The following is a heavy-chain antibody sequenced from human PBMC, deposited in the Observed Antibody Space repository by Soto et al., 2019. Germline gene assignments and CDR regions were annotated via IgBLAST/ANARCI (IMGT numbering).Heavy chain of an antibody. D-gene: IGHD3-22*01. V-gene: IGHV3-48*03. CDR3: ARDGDYYDSSGYAFDI. CDR1: GFTFSSYE. Sequence: GVSLRLSCAASGFTFSSYEMNWVRQAPGKGLEWVSYISSSGSTIYYADSVKGRFTISRDNAKNSLYLQMNSLRAEDTAVYYCARDGDYYDSSGYAFDIWGQGTMVTVSS. J-gene: IGHJ3*02. CDR2: ISSSGSTI.